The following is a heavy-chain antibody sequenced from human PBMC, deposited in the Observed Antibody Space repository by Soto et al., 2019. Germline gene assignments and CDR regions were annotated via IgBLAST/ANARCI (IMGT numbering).Heavy chain of an antibody. V-gene: IGHV4-31*03. CDR2: IYYSGST. Sequence: PSETLSLTCTVSGGSIISGGYYWSWNRQHPGKGLEWIGYIYYSGSTYYNPSLKSRVTISVDTSKNQFSLKLSSVTAADTAVYYCARVSDYGDYADYWGQGTLVTVSS. J-gene: IGHJ4*02. CDR1: GGSIISGGYY. CDR3: ARVSDYGDYADY. D-gene: IGHD4-17*01.